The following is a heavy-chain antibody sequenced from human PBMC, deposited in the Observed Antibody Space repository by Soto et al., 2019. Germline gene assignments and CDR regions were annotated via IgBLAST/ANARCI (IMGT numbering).Heavy chain of an antibody. J-gene: IGHJ5*02. CDR3: ARHSGFYDSPYYNWFDP. V-gene: IGHV4-30-2*03. D-gene: IGHD3-22*01. CDR2: MYHSGST. CDR1: GGFIISCGYS. Sequence: SETLCLTCAVSGGFIISCGYSWSWIRQPPGKGLEWIGYMYHSGSTYYNPSLKSRVTISVDTSKNQFSLKLSSVTAADTAVYYCARHSGFYDSPYYNWFDPWGQGTLVSVSS.